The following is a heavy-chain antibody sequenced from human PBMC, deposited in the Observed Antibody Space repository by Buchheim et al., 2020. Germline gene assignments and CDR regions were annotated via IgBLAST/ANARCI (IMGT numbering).Heavy chain of an antibody. Sequence: EVQVVESGGGLVQPGGSLRLSCAASGFTFGRYWMHWVRQAPGGALVWVSRINADGSHTTYTDSVKGRVTISRDNAKNTLSLQMNSLTAEDTAVYYCSKDMSGAEDSWGQGTL. D-gene: IGHD2-15*01. CDR1: GFTFGRYW. V-gene: IGHV3-74*03. J-gene: IGHJ4*02. CDR3: SKDMSGAEDS. CDR2: INADGSHT.